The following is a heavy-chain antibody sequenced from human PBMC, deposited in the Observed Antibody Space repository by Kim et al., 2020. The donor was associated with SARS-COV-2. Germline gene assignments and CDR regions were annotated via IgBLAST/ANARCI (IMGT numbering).Heavy chain of an antibody. J-gene: IGHJ4*02. V-gene: IGHV3-33*05. CDR2: ISYDGSNK. CDR1: GFTFSSYG. CDR3: ARTPSYGSGPLDY. D-gene: IGHD3-10*01. Sequence: GGSLRLSCAASGFTFSSYGMHWVRQAPGKGLEWVAVISYDGSNKYYADSVKGRFTISRDNSKNTLYLQMNSLRAEDTAVYYCARTPSYGSGPLDYWGQGTLVTVSS.